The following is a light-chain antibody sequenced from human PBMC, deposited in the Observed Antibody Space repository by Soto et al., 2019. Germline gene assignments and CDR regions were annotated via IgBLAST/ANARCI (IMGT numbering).Light chain of an antibody. CDR1: QIISSY. J-gene: IGKJ1*01. CDR3: QQSYSNPRT. V-gene: IGKV1-39*01. CDR2: AAS. Sequence: DIQMTQSPSSLSASVGDRVTITCRASQIISSYLNWYQQKPGKAPKLLIYAASSLQSGVPSRFSGSGSGTDFTLTISSLQPEDFATYYCQQSYSNPRTFGQGTKVDI.